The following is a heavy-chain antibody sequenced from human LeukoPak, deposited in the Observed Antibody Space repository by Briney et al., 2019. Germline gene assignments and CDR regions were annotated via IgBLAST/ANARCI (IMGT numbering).Heavy chain of an antibody. CDR2: ISGSGGST. V-gene: IGHV3-23*01. CDR3: AKAPPDSYYGSGSYYINYFDY. D-gene: IGHD3-10*01. J-gene: IGHJ4*02. Sequence: GGSLRLSCAASGFTFSSYAMSWVRQAPGKGLEWVSAISGSGGSTYSADSVKGRFTISRDNSKNTLYLQMNSLRAEDTAVYYCAKAPPDSYYGSGSYYINYFDYWGQGTLVTVSS. CDR1: GFTFSSYA.